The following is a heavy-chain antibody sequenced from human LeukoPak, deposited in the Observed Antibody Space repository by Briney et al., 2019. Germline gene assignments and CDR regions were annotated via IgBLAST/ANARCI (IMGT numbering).Heavy chain of an antibody. CDR2: INPNSGGT. J-gene: IGHJ4*02. CDR3: AGLGLYGSGTYFMAPFDY. D-gene: IGHD3-10*01. V-gene: IGHV1-2*02. CDR1: GYTFTGYY. Sequence: ASVKVSCKASGYTFTGYYMHWVRQAPGQGLEWMGWINPNSGGTNYAQKFQGRVTMTRDTSISTAYMEMSRLRSDDTTVYYCAGLGLYGSGTYFMAPFDYWGQGTLVTVSS.